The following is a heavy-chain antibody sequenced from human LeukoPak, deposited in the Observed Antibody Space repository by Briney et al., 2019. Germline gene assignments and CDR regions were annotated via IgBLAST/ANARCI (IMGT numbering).Heavy chain of an antibody. CDR1: GFTFSSYP. V-gene: IGHV3-21*06. CDR2: ISSSSSYT. Sequence: GGSLRLSCAASGFTFSSYPMNWVRQAPGKGLEWVSSISSSSSYTFYADSVKGRFTISRDNAKNSLYLQMNSLRAEDTAVYYCAREIAFDMWGQGTMVTVSS. J-gene: IGHJ3*02. CDR3: AREIAFDM.